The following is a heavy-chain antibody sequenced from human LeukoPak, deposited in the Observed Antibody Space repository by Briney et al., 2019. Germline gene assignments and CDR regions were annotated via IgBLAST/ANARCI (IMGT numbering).Heavy chain of an antibody. CDR3: AKSGSRVGATLPTTYYFDY. J-gene: IGHJ4*02. CDR2: IRYDGSNK. CDR1: GFTFSSCG. Sequence: AGGSLRLSCAASGFTFSSCGMPWVRQAPGKGLEWVAFIRYDGSNKYYADSVKGRFTISRDNSKNTLYLQMSSLRAEDTAVYYCAKSGSRVGATLPTTYYFDYWGQGTLVTVSS. V-gene: IGHV3-30*02. D-gene: IGHD1-26*01.